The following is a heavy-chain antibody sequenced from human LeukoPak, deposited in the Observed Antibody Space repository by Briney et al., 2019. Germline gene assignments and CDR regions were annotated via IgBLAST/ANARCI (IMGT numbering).Heavy chain of an antibody. V-gene: IGHV4-38-2*01. CDR1: GYSISTGRY. CDR2: IYHSGTT. J-gene: IGHJ4*02. CDR3: ARSLSTAGIDY. Sequence: PSETLSLTCAVSGYSISTGRYWGWIRLPPGKGLEWIGSIYHSGTTYYNPSLKSRATISVDTSKNQFSLKLRSVTAADTAVSYCARSLSTAGIDYWGQGTLVTVSS. D-gene: IGHD2-2*01.